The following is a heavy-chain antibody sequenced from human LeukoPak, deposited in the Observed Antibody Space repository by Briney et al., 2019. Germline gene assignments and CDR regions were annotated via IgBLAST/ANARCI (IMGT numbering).Heavy chain of an antibody. Sequence: PSETLSLTCTVSGGSISSFHWSWIRQPPGKGLEWIAYIHYSGRTNYNPSLKSRVTISVDTSKNQFSLKLSSVTAADTAVYFCASGSGCNDAFDFWGQGTMVTASS. CDR2: IHYSGRT. D-gene: IGHD6-19*01. CDR1: GGSISSFH. CDR3: ASGSGCNDAFDF. V-gene: IGHV4-59*01. J-gene: IGHJ3*01.